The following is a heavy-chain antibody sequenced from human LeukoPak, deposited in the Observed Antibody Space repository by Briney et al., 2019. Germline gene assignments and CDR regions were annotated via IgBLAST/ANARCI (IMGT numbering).Heavy chain of an antibody. CDR2: INPNSGGT. J-gene: IGHJ4*02. Sequence: ASVKVSCKASGYTFTSYDINWVRQATGQGLEWMGWINPNSGGTNYAQKFQGRVTMTRDTSISTAYMELSRLRSDDTAVYYCARDFGSGCGYWGQGTLVTVSS. CDR1: GYTFTSYD. CDR3: ARDFGSGCGY. D-gene: IGHD6-19*01. V-gene: IGHV1-2*02.